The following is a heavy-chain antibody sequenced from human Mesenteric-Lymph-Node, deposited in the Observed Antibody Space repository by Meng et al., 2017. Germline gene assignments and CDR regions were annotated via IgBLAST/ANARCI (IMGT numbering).Heavy chain of an antibody. D-gene: IGHD6-19*01. CDR3: ARRGDSSGWFRYFDF. CDR1: GGSFSPYY. V-gene: IGHV4-34*01. CDR2: INHRGST. J-gene: IGHJ4*02. Sequence: QVQLQRWGAGLLKPSEPLSLTCAVYGGSFSPYYWAWIRQTPEKGLEWIGEINHRGSTTYNPSLESRVTMSADTSKNQFSLRMTSVTAADAAVYFCARRGDSSGWFRYFDFWGQGTLVTVSS.